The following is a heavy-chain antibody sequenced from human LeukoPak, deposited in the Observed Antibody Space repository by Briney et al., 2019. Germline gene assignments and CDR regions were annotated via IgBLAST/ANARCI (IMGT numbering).Heavy chain of an antibody. D-gene: IGHD4-23*01. V-gene: IGHV4-59*01. J-gene: IGHJ3*02. CDR2: IYYSGSP. CDR1: GGSICTYY. CDR3: ATDYGGNSVAFDI. Sequence: PSETLSLTCTVSGGSICTYYWSWIRQPPGKGLEWIGYIYYSGSPNYNPSLRSRVTISVDTSKNQFSLKLSSVTAADTAVYYCATDYGGNSVAFDIWGQGTMVTVSS.